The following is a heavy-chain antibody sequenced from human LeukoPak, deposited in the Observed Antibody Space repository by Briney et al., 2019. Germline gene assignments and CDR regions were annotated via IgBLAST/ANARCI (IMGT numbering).Heavy chain of an antibody. CDR3: ARGGSGWYGDA. D-gene: IGHD6-19*01. Sequence: ASVKVSCKASGYTFTGYFIHWVRQAPGQGLEWLGRINPNTGDTNSAQKFQGRVTMTRDTSINTSYMDLSRLTSDDTAVYYCARGGSGWYGDAWGKGTTVTVSS. J-gene: IGHJ6*04. V-gene: IGHV1-2*06. CDR2: INPNTGDT. CDR1: GYTFTGYF.